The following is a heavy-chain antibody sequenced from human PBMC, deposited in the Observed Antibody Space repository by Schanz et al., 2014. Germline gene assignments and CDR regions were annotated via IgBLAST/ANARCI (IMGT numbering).Heavy chain of an antibody. CDR2: IKQDGSEK. Sequence: EVQLVESGGGLVQPGGSLRLSCAASGFTFSSYWMSWVRQAPGEGLEWVANIKQDGSEKYYVDSVKGRFTISRDNAKNSLYLQMNSLRPEDTAVYYCPREMGSALLRYFDLWGRGTLVTVSS. J-gene: IGHJ2*01. CDR3: PREMGSALLRYFDL. CDR1: GFTFSSYW. D-gene: IGHD1-26*01. V-gene: IGHV3-7*03.